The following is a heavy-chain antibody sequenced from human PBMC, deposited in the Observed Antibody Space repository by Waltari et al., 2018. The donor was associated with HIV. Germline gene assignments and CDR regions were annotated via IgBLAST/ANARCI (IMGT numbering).Heavy chain of an antibody. CDR1: GRSFDKAW. CDR2: IRGKTDGGTA. J-gene: IGHJ4*02. Sequence: EVQLVESGGDLVKPGGCLRLSCAGSGRSFDKAWMTWVRQAPGKGLEWDGRIRGKTDGGTADYAAVVKCRFTISRDDSGNTLYLQMSSLEVEYTACYYCTTEEGYASGTFLDYWGQGTLVTVSS. D-gene: IGHD3-10*01. CDR3: TTEEGYASGTFLDY. V-gene: IGHV3-15*01.